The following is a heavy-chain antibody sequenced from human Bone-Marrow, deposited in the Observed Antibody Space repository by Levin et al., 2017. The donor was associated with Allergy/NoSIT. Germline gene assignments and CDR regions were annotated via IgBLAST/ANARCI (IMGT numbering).Heavy chain of an antibody. CDR2: IWYDGSNK. D-gene: IGHD2-2*01. J-gene: IGHJ4*02. CDR1: GFTFSSYG. Sequence: SCAASGFTFSSYGMHWVRQAPGKGLEWVAVIWYDGSNKYYADSVKGRFTISRDNSKNTLYLQMNSLRAEDTAVYYCARGYLRGYCSSTSCYADFDYWGQGTLVTVSS. CDR3: ARGYLRGYCSSTSCYADFDY. V-gene: IGHV3-33*01.